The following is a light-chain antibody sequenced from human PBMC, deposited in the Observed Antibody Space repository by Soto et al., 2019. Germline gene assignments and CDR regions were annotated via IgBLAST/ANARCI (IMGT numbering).Light chain of an antibody. CDR2: AAS. Sequence: EIVMTQSPATLSVSPGERATLSCRASQSISRNLAWYQQKPGQAPRLLIYAASTRATGLPARFSGSGFGTEFTLTISSLQSEDSAVYYCQQYNNWPPYTFGQGTKVDIK. CDR3: QQYNNWPPYT. V-gene: IGKV3-15*01. CDR1: QSISRN. J-gene: IGKJ2*01.